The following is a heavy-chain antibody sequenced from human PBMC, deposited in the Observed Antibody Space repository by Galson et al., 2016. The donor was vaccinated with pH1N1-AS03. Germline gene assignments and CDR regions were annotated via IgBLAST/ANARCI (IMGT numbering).Heavy chain of an antibody. Sequence: SLRLSCAASAFTFSNSWMSWVRQAPGKGLECVAIIKEDGSDKYYLDSVKGRFTISRDNAKNSLYLQMNSLRAEDTAVYYCARDGVGNYRVAFDIWGRGTVVTVSS. CDR2: IKEDGSDK. J-gene: IGHJ3*02. V-gene: IGHV3-7*03. CDR1: AFTFSNSW. CDR3: ARDGVGNYRVAFDI. D-gene: IGHD1-7*01.